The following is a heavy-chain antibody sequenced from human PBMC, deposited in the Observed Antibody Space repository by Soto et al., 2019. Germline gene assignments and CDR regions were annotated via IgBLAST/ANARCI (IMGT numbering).Heavy chain of an antibody. J-gene: IGHJ4*02. CDR1: GGSISSGGYY. Sequence: QVQLRESGPGLVKPSQTLSLTCTVSGGSISSGGYYWSWIRQHPGKGLEWIGYSYYRGSTYYNPFLKSRVTISVDTSQTPFSLRLISVTAADTALYYCARGLHAVDYWGQGTLVIVSS. D-gene: IGHD5-18*01. CDR2: SYYRGST. V-gene: IGHV4-31*03. CDR3: ARGLHAVDY.